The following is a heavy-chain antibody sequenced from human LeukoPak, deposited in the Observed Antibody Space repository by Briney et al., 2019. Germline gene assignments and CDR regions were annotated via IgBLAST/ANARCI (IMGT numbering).Heavy chain of an antibody. J-gene: IGHJ3*02. Sequence: PSETLSLTCTVSGGSISSSSYYWGWIRQPPGKGLEWIGSIYYSGSTYYNPSLKSRVTISVDTSKNQFSLKLSSVTAADTAVYYCASAVVVPAAITYAFDIWGQGTMVTVSS. CDR1: GGSISSSSYY. CDR2: IYYSGST. CDR3: ASAVVVPAAITYAFDI. V-gene: IGHV4-39*01. D-gene: IGHD2-2*02.